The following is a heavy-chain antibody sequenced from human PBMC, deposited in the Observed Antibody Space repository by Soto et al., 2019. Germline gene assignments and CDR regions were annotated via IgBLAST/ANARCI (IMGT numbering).Heavy chain of an antibody. Sequence: ASVKGSWKGSGYKFTTYFSRWVRQAPGQGLERMGMIHPSGDTGYAQKFRGRVTMTIDTSTTTAYMELRNLTSEDTAVYFSVRGYCTTSPCSGDFQFWGQGTLVTVSS. CDR1: GYKFTTYF. V-gene: IGHV1-46*01. CDR3: VRGYCTTSPCSGDFQF. J-gene: IGHJ1*01. CDR2: IHPSGDT. D-gene: IGHD2-15*01.